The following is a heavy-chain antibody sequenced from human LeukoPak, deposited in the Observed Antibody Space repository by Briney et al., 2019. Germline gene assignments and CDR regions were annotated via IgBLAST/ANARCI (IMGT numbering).Heavy chain of an antibody. CDR2: INTSGGST. V-gene: IGHV1-46*01. CDR1: GYTFTSYY. CDR3: ATGLIGSAPYNWFDP. Sequence: ASVKVSCKASGYTFTSYYMHWVRQAPGQGLEWMGIINTSGGSTSYAPKFQGRVTMTRETSTSTVYMELSSLRSEDTAVYYCATGLIGSAPYNWFDPWGQGTLVTVSS. J-gene: IGHJ5*02. D-gene: IGHD1-14*01.